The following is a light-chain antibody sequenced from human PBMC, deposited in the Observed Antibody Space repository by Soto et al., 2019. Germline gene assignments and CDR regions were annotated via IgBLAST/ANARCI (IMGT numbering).Light chain of an antibody. V-gene: IGKV1-5*01. CDR2: DAS. CDR3: QQYNSYSWT. CDR1: QGISSW. Sequence: DIQMSQSTSSVSASVGDRVTITCRASQGISSWLAWYQQKPGKAPKLLIYDASSLESGVPSRFSGSGSGTEFTLTISSLQPDDFATYYCQQYNSYSWTFGQGTKVDIK. J-gene: IGKJ1*01.